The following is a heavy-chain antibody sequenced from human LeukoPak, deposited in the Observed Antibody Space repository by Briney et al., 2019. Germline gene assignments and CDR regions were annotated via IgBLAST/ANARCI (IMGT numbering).Heavy chain of an antibody. J-gene: IGHJ4*02. V-gene: IGHV4-34*01. CDR3: DY. CDR2: INHSGST. D-gene: IGHD4-23*01. CDR1: GGSFSGYY. Sequence: NPSETLSLTCAVYGGSFSGYYWSWIRQPPGKGLEWIGEINHSGSTNYNPSLKSRVTISVDTSKNQFSDTAVYYCARGTTVVPLDYWGQGTLVTVSS.